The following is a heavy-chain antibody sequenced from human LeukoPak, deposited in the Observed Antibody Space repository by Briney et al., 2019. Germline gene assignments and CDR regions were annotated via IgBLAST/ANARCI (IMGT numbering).Heavy chain of an antibody. CDR1: GYTFTSYY. CDR3: ARSAAAGTGGWGDNWFDP. D-gene: IGHD6-13*01. Sequence: GASVKVSCKASGYTFTSYYMHWVRQAPGQGLEWMGLINPSGGSTSYPQKFQGRVTMTRDTSTSTVYMELSSLRSEDTAVYYCARSAAAGTGGWGDNWFDPWGQGTLVTVSS. J-gene: IGHJ5*02. V-gene: IGHV1-46*01. CDR2: INPSGGST.